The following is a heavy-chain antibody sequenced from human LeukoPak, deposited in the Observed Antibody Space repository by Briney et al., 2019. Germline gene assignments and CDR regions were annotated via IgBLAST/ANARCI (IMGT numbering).Heavy chain of an antibody. D-gene: IGHD5/OR15-5a*01. V-gene: IGHV6-1*01. J-gene: IGHJ5*02. Sequence: SQTLSLTCAISGDSVSSNSATWPWIRQSPSRGLEWLGRTYYRSKWYNEYAISVKGRITINPDTSRNQFSLQLNSVTPEDTAVYYCAREVASTYNWFDPWGQGTLVTVSS. CDR3: AREVASTYNWFDP. CDR1: GDSVSSNSAT. CDR2: TYYRSKWYN.